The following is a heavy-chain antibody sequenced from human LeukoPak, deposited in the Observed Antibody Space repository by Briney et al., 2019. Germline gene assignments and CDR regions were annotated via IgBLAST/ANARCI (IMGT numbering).Heavy chain of an antibody. CDR1: GYTFTSYG. CDR2: ISAYNGNT. J-gene: IGHJ6*02. V-gene: IGHV1-18*01. D-gene: IGHD2-2*01. CDR3: ARRYCSSTSCPSYYYYYGMDV. Sequence: GASVKVSCKASGYTFTSYGISWVRQAPGQGLEWMGWISAYNGNTNYAQKLQGRDTMTTDTSTSTAYMELRSLRSDDTAVYYCARRYCSSTSCPSYYYYYGMDVWGQGTTVTVSS.